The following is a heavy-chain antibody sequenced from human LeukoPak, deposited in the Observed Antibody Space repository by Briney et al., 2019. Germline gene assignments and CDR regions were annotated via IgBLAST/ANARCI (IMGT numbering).Heavy chain of an antibody. V-gene: IGHV3-21*01. CDR2: ISSSSSYI. J-gene: IGHJ4*02. CDR3: ARGTAAAGIDY. Sequence: GGSLRLSSAASGFTLSNYSMNWVRQAPGKGLEWVSSISSSSSYIYYADSVKGRFTISRDNAKNSLYLQMNSLRAEDTAVYYCARGTAAAGIDYWGQGTLVTVSS. CDR1: GFTLSNYS. D-gene: IGHD6-13*01.